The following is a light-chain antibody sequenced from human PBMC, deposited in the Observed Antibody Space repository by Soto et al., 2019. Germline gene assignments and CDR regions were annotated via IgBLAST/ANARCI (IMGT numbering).Light chain of an antibody. Sequence: LAQPASVSGSPGQSITISCTGTSSDVGGYNYVSWYQQHPGKAPKLMIYEVSNRPSGVSNRFSGSKSGNTASLTISGLQAEDEADYYCSSYTSSSTFYVFGTGTRSPS. V-gene: IGLV2-14*01. J-gene: IGLJ1*01. CDR3: SSYTSSSTFYV. CDR1: SSDVGGYNY. CDR2: EVS.